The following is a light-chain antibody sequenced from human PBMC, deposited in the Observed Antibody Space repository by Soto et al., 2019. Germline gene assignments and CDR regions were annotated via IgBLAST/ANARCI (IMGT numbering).Light chain of an antibody. J-gene: IGKJ1*01. V-gene: IGKV1-5*03. Sequence: IQMTQSPSTLSASVGDRVTFTCRASQSISTWLAWYQQKPGKAPKLLIYKASTLEVGVPSRFSGSGSGTEFTLTISTLQPADFATYYCQQYNSYSEAFGQGTKVELK. CDR3: QQYNSYSEA. CDR1: QSISTW. CDR2: KAS.